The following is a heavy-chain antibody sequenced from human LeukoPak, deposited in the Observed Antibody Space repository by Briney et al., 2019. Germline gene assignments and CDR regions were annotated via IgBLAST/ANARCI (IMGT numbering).Heavy chain of an antibody. J-gene: IGHJ2*01. V-gene: IGHV3-74*01. CDR1: GFTFSSYW. CDR2: INSDGSST. Sequence: GGSLRLSCAASGFTFSSYWMHWVRQAPGKGLVWVSRINSDGSSTSHADSVKGRFTISRDNAKNTLYLQMNSLRAEDTAVYYCARSSSSWTNWYFDLWGRGTLVTVSS. D-gene: IGHD6-13*01. CDR3: ARSSSSWTNWYFDL.